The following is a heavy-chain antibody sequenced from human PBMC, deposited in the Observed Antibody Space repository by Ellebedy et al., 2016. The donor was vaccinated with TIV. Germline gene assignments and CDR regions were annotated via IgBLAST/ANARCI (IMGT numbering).Heavy chain of an antibody. J-gene: IGHJ4*02. D-gene: IGHD2-15*01. CDR3: ARVEVGGLCDY. V-gene: IGHV1-18*01. CDR1: GYTFTSNG. Sequence: AASVKVSCKASGYTFTSNGISWVRQAPGQGLEWMGWISTHSGNTNYAQKVQGRVTMTTDTSTSTAYMELRSLRSDDTAVYYCARVEVGGLCDYWGQGTLVTVSS. CDR2: ISTHSGNT.